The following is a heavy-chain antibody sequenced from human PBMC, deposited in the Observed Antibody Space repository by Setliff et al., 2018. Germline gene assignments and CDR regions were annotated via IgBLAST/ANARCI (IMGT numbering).Heavy chain of an antibody. V-gene: IGHV3-7*01. J-gene: IGHJ3*02. D-gene: IGHD3-10*01. CDR3: AREGGIRGFGGFDI. CDR1: GFTFSNYW. CDR2: VKQGGSEK. Sequence: PGGSLRLSCATSGFTFSNYWMNWVRQAPGKGLEWVANVKQGGSEKYYVDSVKGRFTISRDNAKNSFYLQMNTLRAEDTALYFCAREGGIRGFGGFDIWGQGTMVTVSS.